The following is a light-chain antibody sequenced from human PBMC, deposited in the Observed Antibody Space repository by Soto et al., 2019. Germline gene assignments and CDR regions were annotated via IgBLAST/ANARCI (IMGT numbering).Light chain of an antibody. Sequence: QSVLTQPPSVSGAPGQRVTISCTGSSSNIGAGYDVHWYQHLPGTAPKLLIYDNNNRPSGVPDRFSGSKSGTSASLAITGLQADDEADYYCSSYTSSLTWVFGGGTKLTVL. CDR3: SSYTSSLTWV. CDR2: DNN. V-gene: IGLV1-40*01. CDR1: SSNIGAGYD. J-gene: IGLJ3*02.